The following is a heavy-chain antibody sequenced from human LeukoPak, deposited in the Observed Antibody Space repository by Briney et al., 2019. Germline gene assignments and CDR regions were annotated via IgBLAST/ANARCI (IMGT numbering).Heavy chain of an antibody. Sequence: ASVKVSCKASGYTFTGYYMHSVRQAPGQGLEWMGWINPNSGGTNYAQKFQGRVTMTRDTSISTAYMELSRLRSDDTAVYYCARGGYYDYVWGSYRSRAFDIWGQGTMVTVSS. D-gene: IGHD3-16*02. CDR3: ARGGYYDYVWGSYRSRAFDI. CDR1: GYTFTGYY. CDR2: INPNSGGT. J-gene: IGHJ3*02. V-gene: IGHV1-2*02.